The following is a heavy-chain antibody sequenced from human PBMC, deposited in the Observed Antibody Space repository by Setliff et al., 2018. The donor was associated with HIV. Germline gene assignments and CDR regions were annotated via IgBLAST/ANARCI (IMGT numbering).Heavy chain of an antibody. Sequence: GASVKVSCKASGYTFTNYDISWVRQAPGQGLEWMGWSHTYNGNVNYARNFRGRVTMTTDASTSTAFMELYNLRSDDTAVYYCVREFSWSAFYFDSWGQGTLVTVSS. V-gene: IGHV1-18*01. D-gene: IGHD2-8*02. J-gene: IGHJ4*02. CDR2: SHTYNGNV. CDR1: GYTFTNYD. CDR3: VREFSWSAFYFDS.